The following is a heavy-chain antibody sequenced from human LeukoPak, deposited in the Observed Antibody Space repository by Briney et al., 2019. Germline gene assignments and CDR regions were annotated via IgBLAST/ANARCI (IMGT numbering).Heavy chain of an antibody. Sequence: GESLKISCKGSGYSFTSYWIGWVRQMPGKGLEWMGNIYPGDSDTRYSPSFQGQVTISADKSISTAYLQWSSLKASDTAMYYCARRGDYVWGSYRAPLDYWGQGTLVTVSS. J-gene: IGHJ4*02. V-gene: IGHV5-51*01. CDR3: ARRGDYVWGSYRAPLDY. D-gene: IGHD3-16*02. CDR1: GYSFTSYW. CDR2: IYPGDSDT.